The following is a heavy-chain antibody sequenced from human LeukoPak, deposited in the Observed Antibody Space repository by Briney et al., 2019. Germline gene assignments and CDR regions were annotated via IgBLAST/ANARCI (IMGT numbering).Heavy chain of an antibody. CDR3: TTGVYNFFDY. CDR2: IKTTAEGGTT. CDR1: GFTVSNAW. Sequence: GGSLRLSCAASGFTVSNAWMSWVRQAPGQGLEWVGRIKTTAEGGTTDNAAPVKGRFTISRDDSKNTLYLQVNSLKTEDTAVYYCTTGVYNFFDYWGQGTLVTVSS. D-gene: IGHD5-24*01. V-gene: IGHV3-15*01. J-gene: IGHJ4*02.